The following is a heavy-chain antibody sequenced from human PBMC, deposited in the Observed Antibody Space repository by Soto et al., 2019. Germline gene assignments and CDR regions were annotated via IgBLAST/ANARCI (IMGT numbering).Heavy chain of an antibody. CDR2: IYDIGST. J-gene: IGHJ5*02. CDR3: ARDTYYYDSSGYYEYNWFDP. D-gene: IGHD3-22*01. Sequence: SDTLSLTCTVPGSSISSYSWSWIRQPPGKGRKGNGYIYDIGSTNYTPSLKSRVTRSVDTSKYQFSLKLSSVTAADTDVYYCARDTYYYDSSGYYEYNWFDPWGQGTLVTVSS. CDR1: GSSISSYS. V-gene: IGHV4-59*01.